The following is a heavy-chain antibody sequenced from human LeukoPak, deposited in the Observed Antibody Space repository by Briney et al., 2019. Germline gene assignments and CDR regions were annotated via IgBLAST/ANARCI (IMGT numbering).Heavy chain of an antibody. CDR2: ISGSGGST. J-gene: IGHJ4*02. CDR1: AFTFSSYA. CDR3: AKDSVVVVAATHRAYFDY. D-gene: IGHD2-15*01. V-gene: IGHV3-23*01. Sequence: GGSLTLSCAASAFTFSSYAMSWLRQAPGKGLEWVSAISGSGGSTYYADSVRGRFTIYRDNSKNTLYLQMNSLRDEDTAGYYCAKDSVVVVAATHRAYFDYWGQGTLVSVSS.